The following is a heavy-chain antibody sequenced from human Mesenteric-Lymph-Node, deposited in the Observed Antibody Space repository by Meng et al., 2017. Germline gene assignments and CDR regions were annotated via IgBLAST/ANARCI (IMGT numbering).Heavy chain of an antibody. CDR3: ASFPPPGKQWLVTDY. CDR1: GGAISSSSW. Sequence: QVALQVSGPGLVKPSGTLSLTWAVSGGAISSSSWWSWVRQPPGKGLEWIGEIYHSGSTNYNPSLKSRVTISVDKSKNQFSLKLSSVTAADTAVYYCASFPPPGKQWLVTDYWGQGTLVTVSS. V-gene: IGHV4-4*02. CDR2: IYHSGST. D-gene: IGHD6-19*01. J-gene: IGHJ4*02.